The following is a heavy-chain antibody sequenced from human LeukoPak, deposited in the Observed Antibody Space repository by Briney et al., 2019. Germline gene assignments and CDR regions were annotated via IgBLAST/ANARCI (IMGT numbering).Heavy chain of an antibody. CDR3: ARLFRGTTDWFDP. CDR1: GGSISSSSYY. J-gene: IGHJ5*02. Sequence: KPSETLSPTCTVSGGSISSSSYYWGWIRQPPGKGLEWIGSIYYSGSTYYNPSLKSRVTISVDTSKNQFSLKLSSVTAADTAVYYCARLFRGTTDWFDPWGQGTLVTVSS. D-gene: IGHD1-14*01. CDR2: IYYSGST. V-gene: IGHV4-39*01.